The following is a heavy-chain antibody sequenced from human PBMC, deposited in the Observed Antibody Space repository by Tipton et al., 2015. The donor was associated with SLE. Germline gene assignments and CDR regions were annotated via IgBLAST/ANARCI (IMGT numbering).Heavy chain of an antibody. J-gene: IGHJ3*02. V-gene: IGHV4-39*02. CDR3: ARLGKVYYDFWSGYPRPSDAFDI. Sequence: TLSLTCTVSGDSISSYSYYWGWIRQPPGKGLEWIGSINYSGNTHSNPSLKSRVSMSIDKNPFSLKLSSVTAADTAVYYCARLGKVYYDFWSGYPRPSDAFDIWGQGTMVTVSS. CDR1: GDSISSYSYY. CDR2: INYSGNT. D-gene: IGHD3-3*01.